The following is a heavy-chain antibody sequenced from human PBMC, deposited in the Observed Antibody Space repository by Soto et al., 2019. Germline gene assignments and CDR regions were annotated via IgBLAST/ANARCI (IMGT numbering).Heavy chain of an antibody. D-gene: IGHD6-13*01. V-gene: IGHV3-23*01. CDR2: ISGIGGST. J-gene: IGHJ4*02. Sequence: EVQLLESGGGLVQPGGSLRLSCAASGFTFTDYALSWVRQAPGKGLEWVATISGIGGSTYLADSVKGRLSISRDNSKNTVSLLMNSQRAEDTAVYFCARGSSGYISSWYYFDYWGRGTLVTVSS. CDR1: GFTFTDYA. CDR3: ARGSSGYISSWYYFDY.